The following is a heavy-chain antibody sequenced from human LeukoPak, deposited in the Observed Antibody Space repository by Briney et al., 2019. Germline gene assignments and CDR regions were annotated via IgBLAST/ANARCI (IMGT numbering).Heavy chain of an antibody. V-gene: IGHV4-4*09. CDR1: GGSISSYY. CDR2: IYTSGST. Sequence: SETLSLTCTVSGGSISSYYWSWIRRPPGKGLEWIGYIYTSGSTNYNPSLKSRVTISVDTSKNQFSLKLSSVTAADTAVYYCARLIAAAGRRNLALDYWGQGTLVTVSS. CDR3: ARLIAAAGRRNLALDY. D-gene: IGHD6-13*01. J-gene: IGHJ4*02.